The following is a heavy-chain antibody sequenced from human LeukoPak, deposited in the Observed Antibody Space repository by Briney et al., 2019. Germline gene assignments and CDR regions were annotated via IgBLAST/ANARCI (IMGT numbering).Heavy chain of an antibody. CDR1: GFTFSSYG. J-gene: IGHJ4*02. V-gene: IGHV3-23*01. Sequence: GGSLRLSCAASGFTFSSYGMSWVRQAPGKWLEWVSAISGSGGSTYYADSVKGRFTISRDNSKNTLYLQMNSLRAEDTAVYYCAKGGKRITMIVVVTHFDYWGQGTLVTVSS. D-gene: IGHD3-22*01. CDR2: ISGSGGST. CDR3: AKGGKRITMIVVVTHFDY.